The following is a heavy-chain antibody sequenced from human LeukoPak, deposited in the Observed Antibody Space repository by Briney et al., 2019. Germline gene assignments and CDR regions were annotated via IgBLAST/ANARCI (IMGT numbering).Heavy chain of an antibody. J-gene: IGHJ4*02. Sequence: GGSLRLSCAASGFTFDDYAMHWVRQAPGKGLEWVSGISWNSGSIGYADSVKGRFTISRDNAKNSLYLQMNSLRAEDTALYYCAKDYSSTLKGIDYWGQGTLVTVSS. CDR1: GFTFDDYA. D-gene: IGHD6-13*01. CDR2: ISWNSGSI. CDR3: AKDYSSTLKGIDY. V-gene: IGHV3-9*01.